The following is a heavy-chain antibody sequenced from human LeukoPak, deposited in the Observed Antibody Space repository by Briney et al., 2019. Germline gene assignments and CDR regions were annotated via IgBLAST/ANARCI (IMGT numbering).Heavy chain of an antibody. CDR2: INAGNGNT. V-gene: IGHV1-3*01. J-gene: IGHJ6*02. D-gene: IGHD1-26*01. Sequence: ASVKVSCKASGYTFTSYAMHWVRQAPGQRLEWMGWINAGNGNTKYSQKFQGRVTITRDTSASTAYMELSSLRSEDTAVYYCARAGTVGATSYYYGMDVWGQGTTVTVSS. CDR3: ARAGTVGATSYYYGMDV. CDR1: GYTFTSYA.